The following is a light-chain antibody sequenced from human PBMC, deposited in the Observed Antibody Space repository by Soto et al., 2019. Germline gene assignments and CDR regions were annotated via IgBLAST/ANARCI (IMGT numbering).Light chain of an antibody. CDR1: TSDVGSHNF. V-gene: IGLV2-14*01. CDR2: EVT. J-gene: IGLJ3*02. Sequence: QSVLTQPASVSESPGQSITISCTGTTSDVGSHNFVSWYQQLPGKAPKLLIYEVTNRPSGTSNRFSGSKSGNTASLTISGLQAEDEADYYCSSFTNSILVFGGGTKLTVL. CDR3: SSFTNSILV.